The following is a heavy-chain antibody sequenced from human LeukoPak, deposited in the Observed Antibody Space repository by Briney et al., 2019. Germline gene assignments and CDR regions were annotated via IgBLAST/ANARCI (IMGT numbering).Heavy chain of an antibody. J-gene: IGHJ4*02. V-gene: IGHV3-23*01. CDR3: AKDPIFSGSYGVFDY. D-gene: IGHD1-26*01. Sequence: PGGSLRLSCVASGFTFDRYWMSWVRQAPGKGLEWVSTIIDSGNSIYYADSAEGRFTISRDNSKNTLYLQMNSLRAGDTAVYYCAKDPIFSGSYGVFDYWGLGTLVTVSS. CDR1: GFTFDRYW. CDR2: IIDSGNSI.